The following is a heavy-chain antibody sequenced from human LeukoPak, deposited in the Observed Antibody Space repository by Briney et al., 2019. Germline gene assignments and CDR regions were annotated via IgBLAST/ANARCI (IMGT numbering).Heavy chain of an antibody. CDR1: GFTFSSYA. CDR2: ISGSGGGT. CDR3: AKATTAIVVDNFFDY. V-gene: IGHV3-23*01. J-gene: IGHJ4*02. Sequence: GGSLRLSCAASGFTFSSYAMSWVRQAPGKGLEWVSAISGSGGGTYYADSVKGRFTISRDNSKNTLHLQMNSLRAEDTALYYCAKATTAIVVDNFFDYWGQGTLVSVSS. D-gene: IGHD3-22*01.